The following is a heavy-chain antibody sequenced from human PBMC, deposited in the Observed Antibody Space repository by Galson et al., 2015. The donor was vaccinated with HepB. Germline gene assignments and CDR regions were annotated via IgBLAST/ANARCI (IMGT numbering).Heavy chain of an antibody. CDR3: AKEALDKDIVLMVLPGAFDI. Sequence: SLRLSCAASGFTFSSYAMSWVRQAPGKGLEWVSAISGSGGSTYYADSVKGRFTISRDNSKNTLYLQMNSLRAEDTAVYYCAKEALDKDIVLMVLPGAFDIWGQGTMVTVSS. J-gene: IGHJ3*02. D-gene: IGHD2-8*01. V-gene: IGHV3-23*01. CDR1: GFTFSSYA. CDR2: ISGSGGST.